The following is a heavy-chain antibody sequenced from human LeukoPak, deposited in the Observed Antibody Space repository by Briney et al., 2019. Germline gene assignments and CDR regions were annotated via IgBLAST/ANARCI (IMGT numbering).Heavy chain of an antibody. J-gene: IGHJ6*03. D-gene: IGHD4-17*01. Sequence: SETLPQTCTVSGGSISSDYWTWIRQPPGKGLEWIGYIYHSGSTKYNPSLKSRVTISVATSKNQFSLNLRSVTATDTAVYYCAKKGRTYTDYGGYSDYMAVWGKASTVTVS. CDR3: AKKGRTYTDYGGYSDYMAV. V-gene: IGHV4-59*08. CDR1: GGSISSDY. CDR2: IYHSGST.